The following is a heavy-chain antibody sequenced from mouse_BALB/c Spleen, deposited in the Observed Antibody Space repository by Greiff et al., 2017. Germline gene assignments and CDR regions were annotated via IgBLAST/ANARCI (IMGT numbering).Heavy chain of an antibody. V-gene: IGHV1-55*01. CDR2: IYPGGGYT. Sequence: QVQLQQPGAELVKPGASVKLSCKASGYTFTSYWMHWVKQRPGHGLEWIGDIYPGGGYTNYNEKFKGKATLTADTSSSTAYMQLSSLTSEDSAVYFCARSKGVDYWGQGTSVTVSS. J-gene: IGHJ4*01. CDR3: ARSKGVDY. CDR1: GYTFTSYW.